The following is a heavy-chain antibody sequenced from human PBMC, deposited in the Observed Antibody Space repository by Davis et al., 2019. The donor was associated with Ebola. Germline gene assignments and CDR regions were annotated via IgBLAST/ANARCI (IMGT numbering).Heavy chain of an antibody. Sequence: AASVKVSCKTSGYMFTAYGITWVRQAPGQGLEWLGWISGYNGRTNLAQNVQGRVTLTTDTSTSTAYMELTSLRVDDTAVYYCARDGCRDSRCYTRTGNWLDPWGQGTQVTVSS. V-gene: IGHV1-18*01. J-gene: IGHJ5*02. CDR2: ISGYNGRT. D-gene: IGHD2-2*02. CDR3: ARDGCRDSRCYTRTGNWLDP. CDR1: GYMFTAYG.